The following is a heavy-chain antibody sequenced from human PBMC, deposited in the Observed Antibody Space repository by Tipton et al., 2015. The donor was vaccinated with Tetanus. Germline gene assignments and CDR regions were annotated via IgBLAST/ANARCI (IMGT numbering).Heavy chain of an antibody. CDR2: INHSGST. V-gene: IGHV4-34*01. Sequence: TLSLTCAVYGGSFSGYNWSWIRQPPGKGLEWIGDINHSGSTNYSPSLKSRVTISVDTSKNHFSLNLNSVTAADTAIYYCARGLTSPSMGVWFDPWGQGTLVTVSS. CDR1: GGSFSGYN. D-gene: IGHD2-2*01. J-gene: IGHJ5*02. CDR3: ARGLTSPSMGVWFDP.